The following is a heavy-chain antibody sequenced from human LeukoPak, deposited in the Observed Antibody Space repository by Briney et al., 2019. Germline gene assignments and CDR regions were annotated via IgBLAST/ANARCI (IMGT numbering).Heavy chain of an antibody. CDR2: IYSTAIT. CDR1: GFNVSVNY. D-gene: IGHD3-10*01. Sequence: GGSLRLSCAASGFNVSVNYMSWVRQAPGKGLEWLSVIYSTAITAYADSVKGRFTISRDNSKNTLALQMNSLRVEDTAVYYCARAPHALWFGGGAFDYWGQGTRVTVSS. CDR3: ARAPHALWFGGGAFDY. V-gene: IGHV3-53*01. J-gene: IGHJ4*02.